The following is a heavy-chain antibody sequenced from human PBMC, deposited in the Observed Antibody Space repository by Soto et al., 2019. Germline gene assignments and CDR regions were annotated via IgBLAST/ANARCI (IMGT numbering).Heavy chain of an antibody. CDR3: ARVAY. CDR2: ISSGSSDT. Sequence: LRLNCEPNRFVYSNSGDNCGRRITKKRPECVAAISSGSSDTWCADSVKGRFITSRDNAQIYVFLQMNTLRPEDTAMYYCARVAYWGPGNQVTVSS. CDR1: RFVYSNSG. J-gene: IGHJ4*02. V-gene: IGHV3-21*01.